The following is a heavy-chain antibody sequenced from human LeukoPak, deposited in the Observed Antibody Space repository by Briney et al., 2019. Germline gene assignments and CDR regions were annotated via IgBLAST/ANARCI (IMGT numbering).Heavy chain of an antibody. CDR2: ISWNSGRI. CDR1: GFTFDDYA. J-gene: IGHJ1*01. D-gene: IGHD6-19*01. CDR3: AKSSPGYSSGWLQH. V-gene: IGHV3-9*03. Sequence: GRSLRLSCAASGFTFDDYAMHWVRQAPGKGLGWVSGISWNSGRIDYADSVKGRFTISRDNARKSLYLQMNSLRAEDMALYYCAKSSPGYSSGWLQHWGQGTLVTVSS.